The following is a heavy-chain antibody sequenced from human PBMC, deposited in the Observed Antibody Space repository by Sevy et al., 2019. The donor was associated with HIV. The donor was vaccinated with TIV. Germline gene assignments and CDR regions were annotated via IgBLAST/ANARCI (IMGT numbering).Heavy chain of an antibody. CDR2: VSQSGSA. D-gene: IGHD2-15*01. CDR3: ASGPLFSPEYCGGGTCPTIDY. J-gene: IGHJ4*02. V-gene: IGHV4-34*01. Sequence: SETLSLTCAVSGVSFSDYYWAWIRQPPGKGLEWIGEVSQSGSANYNPSLRSRVIMSLDTSNNHFSLKLTSVTAADTAVYYCASGPLFSPEYCGGGTCPTIDYWSQGTLVTVSS. CDR1: GVSFSDYY.